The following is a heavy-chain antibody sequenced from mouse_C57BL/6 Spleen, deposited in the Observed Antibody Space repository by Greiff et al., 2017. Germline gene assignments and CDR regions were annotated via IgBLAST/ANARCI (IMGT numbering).Heavy chain of an antibody. CDR1: GFTFSDYG. J-gene: IGHJ3*01. Sequence: EVHLVESGGGLVKPGGSLKLSCAASGFTFSDYGMHWVRQAPEKGLEWVAYISSGSSTIYYADTVKGRFTISRANAKNTLVLQMTSLRSEDTAMYYCARGHYGNYEEWFAYWGQGTLVTVSA. V-gene: IGHV5-17*01. CDR2: ISSGSSTI. D-gene: IGHD2-1*01. CDR3: ARGHYGNYEEWFAY.